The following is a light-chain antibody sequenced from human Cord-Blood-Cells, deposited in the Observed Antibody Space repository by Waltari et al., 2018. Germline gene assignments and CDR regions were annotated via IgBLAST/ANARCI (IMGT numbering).Light chain of an antibody. CDR3: QQRSNWPLT. Sequence: EIVLTQSPATLSLSPGERATLSCRASQSVSSYLAWYQQKPGQAPRLLIYDASNRATGSPARFSGSGSGTDFTLTISSLEPEDFAVYDCQQRSNWPLTFGGGTKVEIK. V-gene: IGKV3-11*01. J-gene: IGKJ4*02. CDR2: DAS. CDR1: QSVSSY.